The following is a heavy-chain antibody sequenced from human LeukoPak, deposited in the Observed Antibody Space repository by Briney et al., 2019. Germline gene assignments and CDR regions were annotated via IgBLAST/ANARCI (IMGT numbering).Heavy chain of an antibody. Sequence: GGSLRLSCAASGFTFNNYGMNWVRQVPGKGLEWVSGTGGSTGYADSVKGRFTISRDNSKNLLYLQMDTLRVEDTAVYYCAKGRVVGANDYWGQGTVVTVSS. CDR2: TGGST. D-gene: IGHD1-26*01. V-gene: IGHV3-20*04. CDR1: GFTFNNYG. J-gene: IGHJ4*02. CDR3: AKGRVVGANDY.